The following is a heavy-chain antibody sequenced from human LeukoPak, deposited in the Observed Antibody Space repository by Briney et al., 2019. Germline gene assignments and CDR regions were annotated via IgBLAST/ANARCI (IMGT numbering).Heavy chain of an antibody. V-gene: IGHV3-53*01. CDR3: AKWPEGAMDYFDY. Sequence: PGGSLRLSCAASGFIVGTSFMTWVRQAPGKGLEWVSVIFNDGTTYYTDSVKGRFTISRDNSKNTLYLEMSSLRVEDTAIYYCAKWPEGAMDYFDYWGQGTLVTVSS. J-gene: IGHJ4*02. D-gene: IGHD2-8*01. CDR2: IFNDGTT. CDR1: GFIVGTSF.